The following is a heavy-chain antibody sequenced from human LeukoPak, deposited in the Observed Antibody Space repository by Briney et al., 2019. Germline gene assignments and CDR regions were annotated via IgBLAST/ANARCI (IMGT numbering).Heavy chain of an antibody. J-gene: IGHJ6*02. D-gene: IGHD3-10*01. Sequence: PGRSLRLSCAASGFTFSSYGMHWVRQAPGKGLEWVAVISYDGSNKYYADSVKGRFTISRDNSKNTPYLQMNSLRAEDTAVYYCAKASFGGGMDVWGQGTTVTVSS. V-gene: IGHV3-30*18. CDR3: AKASFGGGMDV. CDR1: GFTFSSYG. CDR2: ISYDGSNK.